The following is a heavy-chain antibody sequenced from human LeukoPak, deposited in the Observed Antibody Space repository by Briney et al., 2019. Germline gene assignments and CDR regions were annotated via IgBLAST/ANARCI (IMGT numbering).Heavy chain of an antibody. CDR1: GFTFSDYY. CDR3: ASGLYCDY. J-gene: IGHJ4*02. CDR2: INSNGGST. Sequence: GGSLRLSCAASGFTFSDYYMSWIRRAPGKGMEWDSGINSNGGSTTYADSVKGRFTISRDNAKNTLYLQMNSLRAEDPAVSLCASGLYCDYWGQGTLVTVSS. V-gene: IGHV3-20*04.